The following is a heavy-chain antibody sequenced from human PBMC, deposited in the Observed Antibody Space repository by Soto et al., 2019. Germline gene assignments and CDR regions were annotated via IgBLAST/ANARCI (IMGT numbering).Heavy chain of an antibody. Sequence: QVQLVQSGAEMKKPGSSVKVSCQSSGGTFNTYAMNWVRQAPGQGPEWMGDISPMFGAANYAPKFHGRVTITADESTGTSYMQLSSLTSEDTALYFCAREIQVHTPAPVSWGQGTLVTVSS. V-gene: IGHV1-69*19. CDR3: AREIQVHTPAPVS. J-gene: IGHJ5*02. CDR1: GGTFNTYA. CDR2: ISPMFGAA. D-gene: IGHD3-10*01.